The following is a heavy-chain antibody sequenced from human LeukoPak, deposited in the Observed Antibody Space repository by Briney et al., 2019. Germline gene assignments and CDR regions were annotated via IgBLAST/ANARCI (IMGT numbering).Heavy chain of an antibody. CDR2: ISYDGSNK. CDR3: ARDGRQRLTMVRGVPFDP. V-gene: IGHV3-30*04. Sequence: PGGSLRLSCAASGFTFSSYAMHWVRQAPGKGLEWVAVISYDGSNKYYADSVKGRFTISRDNSKNTPYLQMNSLRAEDTAVYYCARDGRQRLTMVRGVPFDPWGQGTLVTVSS. D-gene: IGHD3-10*01. CDR1: GFTFSSYA. J-gene: IGHJ5*02.